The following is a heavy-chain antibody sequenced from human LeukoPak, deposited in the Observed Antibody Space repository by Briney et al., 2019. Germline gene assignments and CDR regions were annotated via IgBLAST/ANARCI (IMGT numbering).Heavy chain of an antibody. CDR1: GGTFSSYA. D-gene: IGHD2-21*02. J-gene: IGHJ5*02. V-gene: IGHV1-69*04. CDR2: IISILGIA. Sequence: SVKVSCKASGGTFSSYAICWVRQAPRQGREWMGRIISILGIANYAQKFQGRVTITADKSTSTAYMELSSLRSEDTAVYYCASQAGTNIVVVTPAFDPWGQGTLVTVSS. CDR3: ASQAGTNIVVVTPAFDP.